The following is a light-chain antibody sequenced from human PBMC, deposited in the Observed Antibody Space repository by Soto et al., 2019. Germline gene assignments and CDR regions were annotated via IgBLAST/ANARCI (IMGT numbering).Light chain of an antibody. CDR1: QSVSSN. V-gene: IGKV3-15*01. J-gene: IGKJ2*01. CDR3: QQYNSSLYT. CDR2: GAS. Sequence: EIVMTQSPATLSVSPGERATLSCRASQSVSSNLAWYQQKPGQAPRLLIYGASTRATGIPARFSGSGSGTEFTLTISSLQSEDFAVYYCQQYNSSLYTFGQGTKLEIK.